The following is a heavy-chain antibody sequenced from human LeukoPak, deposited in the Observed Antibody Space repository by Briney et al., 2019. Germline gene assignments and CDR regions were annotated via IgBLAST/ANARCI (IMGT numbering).Heavy chain of an antibody. CDR3: ARWDSGSYFLDY. Sequence: PSETLSLTCAVSGGSVSSYYWNWIRQPPGKGLEWIGYIYYSGSTNYNPSLKSRVTISIDTSKNQFSLKLNSVTAADTAVYYCARWDSGSYFLDYWGQGTLVTVSS. CDR1: GGSVSSYY. D-gene: IGHD1-26*01. CDR2: IYYSGST. J-gene: IGHJ4*02. V-gene: IGHV4-59*02.